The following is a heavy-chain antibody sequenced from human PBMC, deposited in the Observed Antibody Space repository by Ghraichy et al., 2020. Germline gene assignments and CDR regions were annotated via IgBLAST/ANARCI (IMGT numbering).Heavy chain of an antibody. D-gene: IGHD4-17*01. CDR3: AKDDGDSRKGGYYFDY. Sequence: GGSLRLSCAASGFTFSSYAMSWVRQAPGKGLEWVSAISGSGGSTYYADSVKGRFTISRDNSKNTLYLQMNSLRAEDTAVYYCAKDDGDSRKGGYYFDYWGQGTLVTVSS. CDR1: GFTFSSYA. J-gene: IGHJ4*02. V-gene: IGHV3-23*01. CDR2: ISGSGGST.